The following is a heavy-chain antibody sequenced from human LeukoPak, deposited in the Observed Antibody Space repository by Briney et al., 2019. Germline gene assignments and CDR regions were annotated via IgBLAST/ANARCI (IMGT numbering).Heavy chain of an antibody. CDR2: IGGGDT. J-gene: IGHJ4*02. CDR1: GFDFSTYA. D-gene: IGHD1-26*01. V-gene: IGHV3-23*01. Sequence: GGSLRLSCAASGFDFSTYAMSWVRQAPGKGLEWVSGIGGGDTHYADSVKGRFTISRDNSKSTVELHMSSLRVEDTAVYYCAKDGHSFNSMWDYLDSWGRGTLVTVSS. CDR3: AKDGHSFNSMWDYLDS.